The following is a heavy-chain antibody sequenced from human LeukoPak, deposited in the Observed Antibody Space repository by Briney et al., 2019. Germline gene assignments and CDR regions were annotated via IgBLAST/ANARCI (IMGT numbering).Heavy chain of an antibody. CDR1: LGSHW. Sequence: GGALRLSCVGALGSHWKGWFRQAPGKGLEWVANIKEDGSQKYYMDSVKGRFTISRDNAKSSLFLQMNNLRVEDTAVYYCTRDQTWGQGTLVTVSS. V-gene: IGHV3-7*01. J-gene: IGHJ4*02. CDR3: TRDQT. CDR2: IKEDGSQK.